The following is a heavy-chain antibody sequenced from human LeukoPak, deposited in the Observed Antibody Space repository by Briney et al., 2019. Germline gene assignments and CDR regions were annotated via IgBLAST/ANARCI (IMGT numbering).Heavy chain of an antibody. CDR3: ARDYGSGSYYRYYYYGMDV. V-gene: IGHV3-33*01. J-gene: IGHJ6*02. D-gene: IGHD3-10*01. CDR1: GFTFSSYG. Sequence: GRSLRLSCAASGFTFSSYGMHWVRQAPGKGLEWVAVIWYDGSNKYYADSVKGRFTISRDNSKNTLYLQMNSLRAEDTAVYYCARDYGSGSYYRYYYYGMDVWGQGTTVTVSS. CDR2: IWYDGSNK.